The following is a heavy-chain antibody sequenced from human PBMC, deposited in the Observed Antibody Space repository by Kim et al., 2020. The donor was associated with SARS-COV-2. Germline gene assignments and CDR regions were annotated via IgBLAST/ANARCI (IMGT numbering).Heavy chain of an antibody. CDR3: AGDGGNWFDP. J-gene: IGHJ5*02. D-gene: IGHD3-16*01. V-gene: IGHV3-30*01. CDR2: RNK. Sequence: RNKHSAGSVKGRFTISRDKSKNTRDLQMNSRRAEETAVYYCAGDGGNWFDPWGQGTLVTVSS.